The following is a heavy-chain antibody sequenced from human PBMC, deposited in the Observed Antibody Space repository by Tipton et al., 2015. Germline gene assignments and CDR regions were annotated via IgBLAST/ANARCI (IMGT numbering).Heavy chain of an antibody. V-gene: IGHV4-38-2*02. CDR2: ISHSGNT. D-gene: IGHD4-17*01. CDR3: ARVPTTVTTYFDY. J-gene: IGHJ4*02. Sequence: TLSLTCTVSGGSFSDYYWGWIRQPPGKGLEWIGSISHSGNTYYNPSLKSRVTISVDTSKNQFSLKLSSVTAADTAVYYCARVPTTVTTYFDYWGQGTLVTVSS. CDR1: GGSFSDYY.